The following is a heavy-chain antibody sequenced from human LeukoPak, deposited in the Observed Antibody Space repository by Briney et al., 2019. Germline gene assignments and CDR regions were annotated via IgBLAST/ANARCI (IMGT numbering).Heavy chain of an antibody. CDR2: IRSKAYGGTT. V-gene: IGHV3-49*04. CDR1: GFTFGDYA. D-gene: IGHD3-22*01. CDR3: SRPPRITMIVVVIIY. Sequence: GGSLRLSCTASGFTFGDYAMSWVRQAPGKGLEWVGFIRSKAYGGTTEYAASVKGRFTISRDDSKSITYLQMKSLKTEDTAVYYCSRPPRITMIVVVIIYWGQGTLVTVSS. J-gene: IGHJ4*02.